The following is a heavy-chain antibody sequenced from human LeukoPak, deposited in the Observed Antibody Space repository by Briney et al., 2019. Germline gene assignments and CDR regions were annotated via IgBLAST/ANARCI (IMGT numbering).Heavy chain of an antibody. V-gene: IGHV1-58*02. CDR3: AADIEYDSSGSDI. Sequence: EASVKVSCKASGFTFTSSAMQWVRQARGQRLEWIGWIVVGSGNTSYAQKFQERVTITRDMSTSTAYMELSSLRSEDTAVYYCAADIEYDSSGSDIWGQGTMVTVSS. J-gene: IGHJ3*02. D-gene: IGHD3-22*01. CDR1: GFTFTSSA. CDR2: IVVGSGNT.